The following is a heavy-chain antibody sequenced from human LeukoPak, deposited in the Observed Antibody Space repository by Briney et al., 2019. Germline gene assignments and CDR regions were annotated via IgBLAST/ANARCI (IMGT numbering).Heavy chain of an antibody. CDR1: GGSFSGYC. D-gene: IGHD3-22*01. CDR3: ARGRQDVTMIVVVMTAVSYYLDV. V-gene: IGHV4-34*01. J-gene: IGHJ6*03. CDR2: MGPVGRS. Sequence: SETLSLTCAVYGGSFSGYCWTWIRQPPGKGMEWIGGMGPVGRSDSNPSLRSRVTISVDTSKNQFSLEFSSVTAADTAVYYCARGRQDVTMIVVVMTAVSYYLDVWGKGTTVTVS.